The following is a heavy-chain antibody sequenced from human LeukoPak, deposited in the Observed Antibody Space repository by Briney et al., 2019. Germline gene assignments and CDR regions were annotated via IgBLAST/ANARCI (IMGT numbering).Heavy chain of an antibody. V-gene: IGHV4-30-4*08. CDR1: GGSISSGGYY. CDR2: IYYSGSS. J-gene: IGHJ5*02. D-gene: IGHD3-3*02. CDR3: ARDHSIEYWFDP. Sequence: SETLSLTCTVSGGSISSGGYYWSWIRQHPGKGLEWIGYIYYSGSSYYNPSLKSRVTISVDTSKNQFSLKLSSVTAADTAVYYCARDHSIEYWFDPWGQGTLVTVSS.